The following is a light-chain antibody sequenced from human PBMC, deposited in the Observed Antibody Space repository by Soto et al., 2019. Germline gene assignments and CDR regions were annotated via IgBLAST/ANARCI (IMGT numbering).Light chain of an antibody. V-gene: IGKV1-5*03. CDR2: KAS. CDR1: QTITNL. J-gene: IGKJ1*01. Sequence: DIELTQSPSTLSASVVDRVTITCRASQTITNLLAWFQQKPGKANEILIYKASSLQSGVPSRFSGSGSGTEFTLTISSLQPDDSATYYCLQYYDYRTFGQGTKVDIK. CDR3: LQYYDYRT.